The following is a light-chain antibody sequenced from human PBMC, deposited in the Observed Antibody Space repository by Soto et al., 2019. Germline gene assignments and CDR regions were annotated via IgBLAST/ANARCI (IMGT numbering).Light chain of an antibody. Sequence: DIQLTQSPSFLSASVGDRVTITCRASQGISSYLAWYQQKPGKAPKLLIYVVSTLQSGVPSRFSGSGSGTEFTLTISSLQPEDFATYYCQQLNSYPITFVQGTRLEIK. V-gene: IGKV1-9*01. CDR2: VVS. CDR3: QQLNSYPIT. J-gene: IGKJ5*01. CDR1: QGISSY.